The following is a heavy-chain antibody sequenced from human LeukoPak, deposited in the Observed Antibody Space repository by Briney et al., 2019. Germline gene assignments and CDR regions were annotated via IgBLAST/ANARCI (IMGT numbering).Heavy chain of an antibody. CDR1: GFAFSDSW. CDR3: ARDRGWIQHDI. V-gene: IGHV3-7*01. Sequence: GGSLRLSCAASGFAFSDSWMTWIRQASGKGLEWVAFIKGDGSAKKYVDSVKGRFTISRDNAKNSLFLQMNSLRAEDTAVYYCARDRGWIQHDIWGQGTMVTVSS. D-gene: IGHD5-18*01. CDR2: IKGDGSAK. J-gene: IGHJ3*02.